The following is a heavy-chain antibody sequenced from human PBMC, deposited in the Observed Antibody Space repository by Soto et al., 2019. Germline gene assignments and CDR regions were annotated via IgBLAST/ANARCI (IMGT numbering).Heavy chain of an antibody. CDR3: ARGRDEYKLGNV. J-gene: IGHJ6*02. CDR1: GGSLSDYY. D-gene: IGHD1-1*01. Sequence: QVQLQQWGAGLLKPSETLSLTCAVSGGSLSDYYWPWIRQSPGKGLEWIGEIDPSGSTYYNPSLRSRVTISVDTSKNQFSLKLTSLTAADTAIYYCARGRDEYKLGNVWGHGTTVTVSS. V-gene: IGHV4-34*01. CDR2: IDPSGST.